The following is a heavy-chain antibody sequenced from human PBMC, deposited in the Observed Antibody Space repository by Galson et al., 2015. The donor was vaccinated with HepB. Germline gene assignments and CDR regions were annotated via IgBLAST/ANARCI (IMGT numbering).Heavy chain of an antibody. J-gene: IGHJ4*02. CDR2: FSGSGIP. CDR1: GFTFSSYA. Sequence: SLRLSCAASGFTFSSYAMNWVRQAPGKALEWVSTFSGSGIPHYAESVKGRFTISSDNSKNTLYLQMNSLRAEDTAVYYCAKGSRLDSHYYFDYWGQGTLVTVSS. D-gene: IGHD4-11*01. V-gene: IGHV3-23*01. CDR3: AKGSRLDSHYYFDY.